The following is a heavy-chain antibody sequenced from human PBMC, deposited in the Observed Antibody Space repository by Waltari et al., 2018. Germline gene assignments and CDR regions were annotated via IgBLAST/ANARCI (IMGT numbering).Heavy chain of an antibody. J-gene: IGHJ6*03. CDR3: ARPSTEYYYYYYYMDV. CDR1: GFSFSSYE. CDR2: ISNSGSSM. Sequence: EVQVVESGGGWVQPGGSLRLSCEASGFSFSSYEMTWVRQDPGKGLEWISYISNSGSSMYYADSVKGRFTISRDNAKNSLYLEMNSLRAEDTAVYYCARPSTEYYYYYYYMDVWGKGTTVTVS. V-gene: IGHV3-48*03.